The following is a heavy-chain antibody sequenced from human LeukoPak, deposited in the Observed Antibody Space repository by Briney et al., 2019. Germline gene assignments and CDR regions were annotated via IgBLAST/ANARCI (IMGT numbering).Heavy chain of an antibody. J-gene: IGHJ4*02. V-gene: IGHV3-23*01. CDR3: ANEVRPNDY. D-gene: IGHD4/OR15-4a*01. CDR2: IDISGGST. Sequence: GGSLRLSCAASGFTFSNYWMIWVRQAPGKGLEWVSSIDISGGSTYYADSVKGRFTISRDNSKNTLYLQMNSLRGEDTALYFCANEVRPNDYWGQGTLVTVSS. CDR1: GFTFSNYW.